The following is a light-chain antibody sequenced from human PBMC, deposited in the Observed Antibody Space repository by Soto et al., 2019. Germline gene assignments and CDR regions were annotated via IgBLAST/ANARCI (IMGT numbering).Light chain of an antibody. CDR2: WAS. V-gene: IGKV4-1*01. CDR3: QQYYSTPGWT. Sequence: DIVMTQSPDSLAVSLGERATINCKSSQSVLYSSNNKNYLAWYQQKPGQPPKLLIYWASTRESGVPDRFSGSGSGTDFTLTISSLQAEDGAVYYCQQYYSTPGWTFGQGTKVEIK. CDR1: QSVLYSSNNKNY. J-gene: IGKJ1*01.